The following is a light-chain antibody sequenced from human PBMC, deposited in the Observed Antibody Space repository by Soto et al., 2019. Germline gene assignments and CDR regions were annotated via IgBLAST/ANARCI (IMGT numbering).Light chain of an antibody. CDR2: AAS. V-gene: IGKV1-39*01. CDR3: QQSYSNTIT. Sequence: DIQMTQSPSSLSASVGERFTITCRASQSIRRYLNWYQQKPGKAPKLLIYAASSLQSGVPSRLSGSGSGTDFTLTISSLKPEDFATYYCQQSYSNTITFGQGTRLEIK. CDR1: QSIRRY. J-gene: IGKJ5*01.